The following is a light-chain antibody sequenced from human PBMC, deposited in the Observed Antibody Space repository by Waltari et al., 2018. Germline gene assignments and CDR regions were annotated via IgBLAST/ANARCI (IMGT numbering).Light chain of an antibody. V-gene: IGKV1-9*01. CDR2: AAS. CDR3: LQLYSYPLT. Sequence: IQLTQSPSSLSASVGDRVTITCRASQDISSHLAWYQQIPGKAPKLLIYAASPLQSGVPSRFGGSGSGTDFTLTISSLQPEDFATFYCLQLYSYPLTFGGGTKVEIK. J-gene: IGKJ4*01. CDR1: QDISSH.